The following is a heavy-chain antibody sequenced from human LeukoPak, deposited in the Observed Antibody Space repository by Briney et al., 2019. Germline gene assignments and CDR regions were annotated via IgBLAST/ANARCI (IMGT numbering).Heavy chain of an antibody. D-gene: IGHD5-12*01. Sequence: ASVKVSCKASGGTFSSYAMSWVRQAPGKGLEWVSTISGSGGSTYYADSVKGRFTISRDNSKNTLYLQMNSLRAEDTAVYYCAKGRNSGYVSDAFDIWGQGTMVTVSS. CDR3: AKGRNSGYVSDAFDI. CDR2: ISGSGGST. V-gene: IGHV3-23*01. J-gene: IGHJ3*02. CDR1: GGTFSSYA.